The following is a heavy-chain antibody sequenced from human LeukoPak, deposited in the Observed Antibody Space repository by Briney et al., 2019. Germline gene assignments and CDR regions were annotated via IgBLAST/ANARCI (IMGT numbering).Heavy chain of an antibody. CDR1: GYTFTNYD. CDR2: ISSYSGNT. J-gene: IGHJ4*02. CDR3: ARDGGGGNSF. D-gene: IGHD4-23*01. Sequence: GCSVTVSCKASGYTFTNYDINWVRQAPGQGLGWMAWISSYSGNTDYAQKFQGRVTMTTDTSRSTVYMELRSLTSDDTAVYYCARDGGGGNSFWGQGTLLSVSS. V-gene: IGHV1-18*01.